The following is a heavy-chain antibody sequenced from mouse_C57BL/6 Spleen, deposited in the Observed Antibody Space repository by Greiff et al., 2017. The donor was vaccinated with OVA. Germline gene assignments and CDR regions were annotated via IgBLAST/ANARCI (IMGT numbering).Heavy chain of an antibody. CDR3: AQTGTGY. V-gene: IGHV1-50*01. D-gene: IGHD4-1*01. Sequence: QVQLQQPGAELVKPGASVKLSCKASGYTFTSYWMQWVKQRPGQGLEWIGEIDPSDSYTNYNQKFKGKATLTVDTSSSTAYMQLSSLTSEDSAVYYCAQTGTGYWGQGTTLTVSS. CDR1: GYTFTSYW. CDR2: IDPSDSYT. J-gene: IGHJ2*01.